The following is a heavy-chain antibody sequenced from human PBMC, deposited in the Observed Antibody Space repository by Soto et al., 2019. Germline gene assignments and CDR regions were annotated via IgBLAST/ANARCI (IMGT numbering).Heavy chain of an antibody. J-gene: IGHJ6*03. CDR3: AREVSSYYYYMDV. CDR2: IGTAGDT. V-gene: IGHV3-13*01. D-gene: IGHD6-6*01. Sequence: WVSLRLSWAAAGCTFISYDMRWVRKNTGIGLEWVSAIGTAGDTYYPGSVKGRFTISRENAKNSLYLQMNSLRAGDTAVYYCAREVSSYYYYMDVWGKGTTVTVSS. CDR1: GCTFISYD.